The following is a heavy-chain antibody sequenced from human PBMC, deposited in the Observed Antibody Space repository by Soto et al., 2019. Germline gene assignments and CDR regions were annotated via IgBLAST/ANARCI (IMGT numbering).Heavy chain of an antibody. CDR2: ISYDGSNK. V-gene: IGHV3-30-3*01. Sequence: GGSLRLSCAASGFTFSSYAMHWVRQAPGKGLEWVAVISYDGSNKYYADSVKGRFTISRDNSKNTLYLKMNSLRAEDTAVYYCARGVGGYSYGPYYYYYGMDVWGQGTTVTVSS. J-gene: IGHJ6*02. CDR1: GFTFSSYA. CDR3: ARGVGGYSYGPYYYYYGMDV. D-gene: IGHD5-18*01.